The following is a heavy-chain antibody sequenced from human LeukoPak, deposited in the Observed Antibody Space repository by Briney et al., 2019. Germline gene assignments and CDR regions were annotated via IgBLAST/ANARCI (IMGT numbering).Heavy chain of an antibody. CDR2: ISGSGGST. Sequence: QPGGSLRLSCAASGFTFRTYTMSWVRQAPGKGLEWVSAISGSGGSTYYADSVKGRFTISRDNSKNTLYLQMNSLRAEDTAVYYCAKESGYYRGYFQHWGQGTLVTVSS. CDR3: AKESGYYRGYFQH. J-gene: IGHJ1*01. V-gene: IGHV3-23*01. D-gene: IGHD3-22*01. CDR1: GFTFRTYT.